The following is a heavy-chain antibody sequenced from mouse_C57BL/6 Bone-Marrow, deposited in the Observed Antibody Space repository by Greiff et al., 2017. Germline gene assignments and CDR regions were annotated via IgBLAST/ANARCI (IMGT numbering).Heavy chain of an antibody. J-gene: IGHJ1*03. V-gene: IGHV5-9*01. CDR3: SRQVTTVLATKYFDV. D-gene: IGHD1-1*01. CDR1: GFTFSSYT. CDR2: ISGGGGNT. Sequence: DVKLVESGGGLVKPGGSLKLSCAASGFTFSSYTMSWVRQTPEKRPQWVAAISGGGGNTYYPDSVKGRFTISRDNDKNILYLQMSSLRSEDTALYYCSRQVTTVLATKYFDVWGTGTTVTVSS.